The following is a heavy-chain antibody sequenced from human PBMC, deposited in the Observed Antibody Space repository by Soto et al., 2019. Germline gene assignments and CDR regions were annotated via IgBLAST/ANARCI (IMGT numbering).Heavy chain of an antibody. D-gene: IGHD5-12*01. CDR1: GFTFDDYA. Sequence: PGGSLRLSCAASGFTFDDYAMHWVRQAPGKGLEWVSGISWNSGSIGYADSVKGRFTISRDNAKNSLYLQMKSLRAEDTALYYCAKDLRGYSGSAIAFDIWGQGTMVTVSS. J-gene: IGHJ3*02. CDR3: AKDLRGYSGSAIAFDI. CDR2: ISWNSGSI. V-gene: IGHV3-9*01.